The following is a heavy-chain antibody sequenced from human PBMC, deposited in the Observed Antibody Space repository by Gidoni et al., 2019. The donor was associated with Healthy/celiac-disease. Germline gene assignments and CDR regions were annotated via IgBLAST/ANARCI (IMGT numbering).Heavy chain of an antibody. CDR1: GSISSYY. CDR3: ARDGAIYYDILTGSMGLDY. Sequence: GSISSYYWSWIRQPPGKGLEWIGYIYYSGSTNYNPSLKSRVTISVDTSKNQFSLKLSSVTAADTAVYYCARDGAIYYDILTGSMGLDYWGQGTLVTVSS. CDR2: IYYSGST. V-gene: IGHV4-59*01. D-gene: IGHD3-9*01. J-gene: IGHJ4*02.